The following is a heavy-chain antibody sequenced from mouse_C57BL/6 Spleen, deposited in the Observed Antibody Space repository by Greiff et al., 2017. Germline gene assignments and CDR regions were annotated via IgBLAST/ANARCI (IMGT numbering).Heavy chain of an antibody. CDR3: ARTSTVVADYFDY. Sequence: VKLVESGPELVKPGASVKISCKASGYAFSSSWMNWVKQRPGKGLEWIGRIYPGDGDTNYNGKFKGKATLTADKSSSTAYMQLSSLTSEDSAVYFCARTSTVVADYFDYWGQGTTLTVSS. CDR1: GYAFSSSW. D-gene: IGHD1-1*01. J-gene: IGHJ2*01. V-gene: IGHV1-82*01. CDR2: IYPGDGDT.